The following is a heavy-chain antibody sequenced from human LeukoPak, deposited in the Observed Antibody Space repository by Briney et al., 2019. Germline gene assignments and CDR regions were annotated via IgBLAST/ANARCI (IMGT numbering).Heavy chain of an antibody. D-gene: IGHD6-19*01. CDR1: GFSFSTYG. V-gene: IGHV3-48*01. J-gene: IGHJ4*02. Sequence: PGGSLRLSCAPSGFSFSTYGMNWVRQAPGKGLEWVSYISSTSSTIYYADSVKGRFTSSRDNAKNSLYLQLNSLRAEDTAVYYCARDFGARGWFDYWGQGTLVTVSS. CDR2: ISSTSSTI. CDR3: ARDFGARGWFDY.